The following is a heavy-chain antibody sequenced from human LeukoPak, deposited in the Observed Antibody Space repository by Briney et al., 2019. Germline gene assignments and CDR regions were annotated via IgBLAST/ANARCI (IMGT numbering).Heavy chain of an antibody. V-gene: IGHV3-7*05. CDR2: IKQDGSEQ. D-gene: IGHD2-15*01. CDR3: AGGQGWLLDY. CDR1: GFTFSSYW. Sequence: GGSLRLSCAASGFTFSSYWMTWVRRAPGKGLEWVANIKQDGSEQNYVDSVRGRFTISRDNAKNSLFLQMNSLRVEDTAVYYCAGGQGWLLDYWGQGALVTVSS. J-gene: IGHJ4*02.